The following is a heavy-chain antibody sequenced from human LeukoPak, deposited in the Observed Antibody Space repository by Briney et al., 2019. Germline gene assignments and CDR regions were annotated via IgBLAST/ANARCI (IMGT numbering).Heavy chain of an antibody. J-gene: IGHJ4*02. D-gene: IGHD5-24*01. CDR3: ARDGDGYNYGFGY. CDR2: IYYSGST. Sequence: SETLSLTCTVSGGSISSSSYYWGWIRQPPGKGLEWIGSIYYSGSTYYNPSLKSRVTISVDTSKNQFSLKLSSVTAADTAVYYCARDGDGYNYGFGYWGQGTLVTVSS. CDR1: GGSISSSSYY. V-gene: IGHV4-39*07.